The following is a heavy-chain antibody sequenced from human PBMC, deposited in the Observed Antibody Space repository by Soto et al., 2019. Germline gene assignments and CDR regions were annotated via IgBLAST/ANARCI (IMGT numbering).Heavy chain of an antibody. D-gene: IGHD3-9*01. J-gene: IGHJ6*02. CDR2: INHSGST. Sequence: SETLSLTCAVSGGSFSGYYWSWIRQPPGKGLEWIGEINHSGSTNYNPSLKSRVTISVDTSKNQFSLKLSSVTAADTAVYYCASRYFDWLLRRYYYYGMDVWGQGTTVT. V-gene: IGHV4-34*01. CDR1: GGSFSGYY. CDR3: ASRYFDWLLRRYYYYGMDV.